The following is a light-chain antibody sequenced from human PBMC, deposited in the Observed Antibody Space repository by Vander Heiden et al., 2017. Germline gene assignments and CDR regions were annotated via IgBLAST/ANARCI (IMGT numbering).Light chain of an antibody. CDR3: QQRNSWPIT. CDR1: HTISNY. Sequence: EIVLTQSPATLSLSPGERATLSCRASHTISNYLAWYQQKPGQAPRLLIYYASNRATGIPARFSGSGSGTDFTLTISSLEPEDFAVYYCQQRNSWPITFGQGTRLEIK. J-gene: IGKJ5*01. V-gene: IGKV3-11*01. CDR2: YAS.